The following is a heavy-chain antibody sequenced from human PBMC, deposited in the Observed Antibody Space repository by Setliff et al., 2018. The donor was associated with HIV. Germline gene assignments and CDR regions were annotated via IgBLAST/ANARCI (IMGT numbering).Heavy chain of an antibody. D-gene: IGHD3-3*01. CDR1: GYTFTNYW. Sequence: LGESLKISCKASGYTFTNYWIDWVRQMPGQGLEWIGVIHPSDFVTRYGPSFQGQVSISADRSITTAYLQWSSLKASDTAIYYCTRRRRAPGTEDLEAHWGQGTLVTVSS. V-gene: IGHV5-51*01. J-gene: IGHJ4*02. CDR2: IHPSDFVT. CDR3: TRRRRAPGTEDLEAH.